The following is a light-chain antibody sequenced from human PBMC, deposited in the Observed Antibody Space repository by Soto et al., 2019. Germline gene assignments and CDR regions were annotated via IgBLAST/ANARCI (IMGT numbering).Light chain of an antibody. Sequence: QSALTQPASVSGSPGQSITISCTGTSSDVGGYNYVSWYQQSPGKVPKLMIYDVSHRPSGVSDRFSGSKSGNTASLTISGLQADDEADYYCSSDTSSTNLIFGGGTKLTVL. CDR2: DVS. CDR3: SSDTSSTNLI. J-gene: IGLJ2*01. CDR1: SSDVGGYNY. V-gene: IGLV2-14*01.